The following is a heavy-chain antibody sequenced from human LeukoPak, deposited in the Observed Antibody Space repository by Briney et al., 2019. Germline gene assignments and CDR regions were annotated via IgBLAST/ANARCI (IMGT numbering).Heavy chain of an antibody. CDR1: GVSISSYY. CDR2: IYYSGST. J-gene: IGHJ1*01. D-gene: IGHD3-10*01. Sequence: SETLSLTCTVSGVSISSYYWSWIRQPPGKGLEWIGYIYYSGSTNYNPSLKSRVTISVDTSKNQFSLKLSSVTAADTAVYYCARGFFRVRGKYFQHWGQGTLVTVSS. V-gene: IGHV4-59*12. CDR3: ARGFFRVRGKYFQH.